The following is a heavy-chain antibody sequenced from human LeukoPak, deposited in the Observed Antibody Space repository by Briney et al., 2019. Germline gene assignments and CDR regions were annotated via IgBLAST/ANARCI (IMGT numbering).Heavy chain of an antibody. V-gene: IGHV3-9*01. CDR3: AKADITMVRETGDAFDI. Sequence: GGSLRLSCAASGFTFDDYAMHWVRQAPGKGLEWVSGISWNSGSIGYADSVKGRFTISRDNAKNSLYLQMNSLRAEDTALYYCAKADITMVRETGDAFDIWGQGTMVTVSS. J-gene: IGHJ3*02. CDR1: GFTFDDYA. CDR2: ISWNSGSI. D-gene: IGHD3-10*01.